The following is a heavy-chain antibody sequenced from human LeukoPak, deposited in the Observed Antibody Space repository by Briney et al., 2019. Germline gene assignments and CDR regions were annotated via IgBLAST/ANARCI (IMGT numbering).Heavy chain of an antibody. CDR1: GYTFTSYG. Sequence: ASVKVSCKASGYTFTSYGISWVRQAPGQGLEWMGWISAYNGNTNYAQKFQGRVTITRNTSISTAYMELSSLRSEDTAVYYCASSTVTSRRWFDPWGQGTLVTVSS. D-gene: IGHD4-17*01. CDR3: ASSTVTSRRWFDP. J-gene: IGHJ5*02. V-gene: IGHV1-18*01. CDR2: ISAYNGNT.